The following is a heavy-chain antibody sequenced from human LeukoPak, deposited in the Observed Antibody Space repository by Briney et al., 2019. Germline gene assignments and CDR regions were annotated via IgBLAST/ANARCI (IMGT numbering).Heavy chain of an antibody. J-gene: IGHJ4*02. V-gene: IGHV4-34*01. CDR2: INHSGST. CDR3: ARRGCSSTSCYIRGNFDY. D-gene: IGHD2-2*02. CDR1: GGSFSGYY. Sequence: PETLSLTCAVYGGSFSGYYWSWIRQPPGEGLGWIGEINHSGSTNYNPSLKSRVTISVDTSKNQFSLKLSSVTAADTAVYYCARRGCSSTSCYIRGNFDYWGQGTLVTVSS.